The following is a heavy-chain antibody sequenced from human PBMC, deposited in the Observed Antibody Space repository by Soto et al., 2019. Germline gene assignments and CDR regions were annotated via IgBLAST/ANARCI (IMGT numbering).Heavy chain of an antibody. J-gene: IGHJ4*02. CDR1: GGTFSSXA. CDR2: IIPIFGTA. Sequence: QVQLVQSGAEVKKPGSSVKVSCKASGGTFSSXAXXXXXXXXXXXXXWMGGIIPIFGTANYAQKFQGRVTITADKSTSTXXXXXXXXXXXXXXXXXXXXXXXXXXXXXXDXWGQGTLVTVSS. V-gene: IGHV1-69*06. CDR3: XXXXXXXXXXXXDX.